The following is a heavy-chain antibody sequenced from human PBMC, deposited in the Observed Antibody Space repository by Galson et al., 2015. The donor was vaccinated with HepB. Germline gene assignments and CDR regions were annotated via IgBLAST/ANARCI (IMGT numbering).Heavy chain of an antibody. CDR2: IIPILGIA. CDR3: ARDYGDGNWFDP. J-gene: IGHJ5*02. V-gene: IGHV1-69*02. CDR1: GGTFSSYT. Sequence: SVKVSCKASGGTFSSYTISWVRQAPGQGLEWMGRIIPILGIANYAQKFQGRVTITADKSTSTAYMELSSLRSEDTAVYYCARDYGDGNWFDPWGQGTLVTVSS. D-gene: IGHD4-17*01.